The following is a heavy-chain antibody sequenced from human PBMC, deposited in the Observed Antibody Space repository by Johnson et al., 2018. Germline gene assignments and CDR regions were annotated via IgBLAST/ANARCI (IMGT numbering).Heavy chain of an antibody. D-gene: IGHD6-19*01. Sequence: QVQLQESGPGLVKPSETLSLTCTVSGDSISSYYWSWIRQPPGKGLEWIAYIYYNGGTSYNPSLKSRVTISVDTSKNQFSLKLSSVTAADTAVYYCAAGIAVAGAEYFHHWGQGTLVTVSS. V-gene: IGHV4-59*01. CDR2: IYYNGGT. J-gene: IGHJ1*01. CDR1: GDSISSYY. CDR3: AAGIAVAGAEYFHH.